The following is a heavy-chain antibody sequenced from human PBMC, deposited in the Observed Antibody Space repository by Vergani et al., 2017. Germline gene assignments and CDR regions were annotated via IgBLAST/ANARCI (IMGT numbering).Heavy chain of an antibody. J-gene: IGHJ4*02. CDR3: VRDRYEGTSPYNGRLLGH. Sequence: QVQLVESGGGVVQPGRSLRLSCVMSGFTVTNYAIFWVRQAPGKGLEWVSVIWHDGGNNPFADSVEGRFAISRDDSKKTVYLEMTNLGAEDTALYYCVRDRYEGTSPYNGRLLGHWGQGTRVTVSS. V-gene: IGHV3-33*01. CDR2: IWHDGGNN. D-gene: IGHD1-1*01. CDR1: GFTVTNYA.